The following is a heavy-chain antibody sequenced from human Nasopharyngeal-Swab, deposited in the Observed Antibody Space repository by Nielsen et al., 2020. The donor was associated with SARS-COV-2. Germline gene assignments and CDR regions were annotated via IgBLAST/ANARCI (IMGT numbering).Heavy chain of an antibody. CDR2: ISSSGSTI. J-gene: IGHJ4*02. Sequence: GESLKISCAASGFTFSDYYMSWIRQAPGKGLEWVSYISSSGSTIYYADSVKGRFTISRDNAKNSLYLQMNSLRAEDTAVYYCVREGPTGTTIWGQGTLVPSPQ. V-gene: IGHV3-11*04. CDR1: GFTFSDYY. D-gene: IGHD1-1*01. CDR3: VREGPTGTTI.